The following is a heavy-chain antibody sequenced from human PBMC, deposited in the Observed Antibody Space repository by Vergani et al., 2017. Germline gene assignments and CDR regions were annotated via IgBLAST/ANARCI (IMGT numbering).Heavy chain of an antibody. CDR1: GGSISSYY. J-gene: IGHJ4*02. Sequence: QVQLQESGPGLVKPSETLSLTCTVSGGSISSYYWSWIRQPPGKGLEWIGYIYYSGSTNYNPSLKSRVTISVDTSKNQFSLKLSSVTAADTAVYYCARVGSQIGFGELGVFDYWGQGTLVTVSS. V-gene: IGHV4-59*01. CDR3: ARVGSQIGFGELGVFDY. CDR2: IYYSGST. D-gene: IGHD3-10*01.